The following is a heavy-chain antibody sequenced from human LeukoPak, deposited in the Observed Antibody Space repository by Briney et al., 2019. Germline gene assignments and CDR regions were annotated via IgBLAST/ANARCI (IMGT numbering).Heavy chain of an antibody. CDR2: ISYDGSEN. J-gene: IGHJ6*02. Sequence: PGGSLRLSCAASGFTFSGFGMHWVRQAPGKGLEWVALISYDGSENYYADSVKGRFTISRDNSENTLFLQMNSLRPEDTAVYYCARGRGGMDVWGQGTTVTVSS. CDR3: ARGRGGMDV. D-gene: IGHD2-15*01. V-gene: IGHV3-30-3*01. CDR1: GFTFSGFG.